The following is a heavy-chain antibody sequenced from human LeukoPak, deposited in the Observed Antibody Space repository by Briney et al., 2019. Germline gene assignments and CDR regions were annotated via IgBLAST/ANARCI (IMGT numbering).Heavy chain of an antibody. CDR2: INPSGGST. D-gene: IGHD2-2*01. Sequence: ASVTVSYKASGYTFTSYYMHWVRQAPGQGLEWMGIINPSGGSTSYAQKFQGRVTMTRDTSTSTVYMELSSLRCEDTAVYYCAREGYQLPVWWFDPWGQGTLGTVSS. CDR3: AREGYQLPVWWFDP. CDR1: GYTFTSYY. J-gene: IGHJ5*02. V-gene: IGHV1-46*01.